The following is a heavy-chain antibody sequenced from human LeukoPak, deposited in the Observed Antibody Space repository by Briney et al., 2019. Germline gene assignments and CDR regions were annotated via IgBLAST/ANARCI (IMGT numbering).Heavy chain of an antibody. Sequence: GASVKVSCKASRGTFSSYAFCWVRQAPGQGLEWMGGIIPLFGTVNYAQKFQDRVTITADESTSTAYMELSSLRSEDTAVFYCARVGHYYDSSGYYYDYWGQGTLVTVSS. V-gene: IGHV1-69*13. CDR1: RGTFSSYA. CDR3: ARVGHYYDSSGYYYDY. CDR2: IIPLFGTV. D-gene: IGHD3-22*01. J-gene: IGHJ4*02.